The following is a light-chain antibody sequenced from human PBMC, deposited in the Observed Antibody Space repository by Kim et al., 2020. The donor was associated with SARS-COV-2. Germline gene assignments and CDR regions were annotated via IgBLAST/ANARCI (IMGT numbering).Light chain of an antibody. CDR1: QNIETY. V-gene: IGKV3-11*01. CDR2: DAS. Sequence: PEERATLSCRASQNIETYLAWYQQRPGQAPRILVYDASSRATGVPDRLSGSGSGTDFTLTISSLEPEDFSLYYCQQRNSWPPAVTFGGGTKVDIK. CDR3: QQRNSWPPAVT. J-gene: IGKJ4*01.